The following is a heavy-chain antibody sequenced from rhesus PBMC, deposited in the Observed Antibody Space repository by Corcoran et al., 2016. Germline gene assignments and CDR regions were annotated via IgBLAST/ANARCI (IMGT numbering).Heavy chain of an antibody. D-gene: IGHD2-33*01. CDR1: GGSISDAYF. Sequence: QVQLQESGPGLVKPSETLSLTCAGSGGSISDAYFWIWVPQPPGKGLEWIADIYGGGGATSYTPSLKNRVTISQDTSQNQFSLKLTSVTAADTAVYYCWLDQFDVWGAGILVTVSS. J-gene: IGHJ5-1*01. V-gene: IGHV4-106*01. CDR3: WLDQFDV. CDR2: IYGGGGAT.